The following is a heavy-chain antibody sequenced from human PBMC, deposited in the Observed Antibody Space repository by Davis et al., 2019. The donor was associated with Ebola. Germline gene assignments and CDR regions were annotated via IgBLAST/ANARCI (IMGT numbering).Heavy chain of an antibody. CDR2: IYPGDSDT. Sequence: GESLKISCKGSGYSFTSYWIGWVRQMPGKGLEWMGIIYPGDSDTRYSPSFQGQFTISADKSITTAYLQWSSLKASDTAIYYCARAGGSVTTVTNNAFDIWGQGTMVTVSS. J-gene: IGHJ3*02. D-gene: IGHD4-17*01. CDR3: ARAGGSVTTVTNNAFDI. V-gene: IGHV5-51*01. CDR1: GYSFTSYW.